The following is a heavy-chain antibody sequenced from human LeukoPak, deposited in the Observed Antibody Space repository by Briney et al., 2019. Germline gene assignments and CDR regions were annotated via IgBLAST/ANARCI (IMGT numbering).Heavy chain of an antibody. J-gene: IGHJ6*02. CDR1: GYTFTSYG. D-gene: IGHD6-13*01. CDR2: ISAYNGNT. V-gene: IGHV1-18*01. CDR3: ARDHGSSWYKDYYYGMDV. Sequence: ASVKVSCKASGYTFTSYGISWVRQAPGQGLEWMGWISAYNGNTNYAQKLQGRVTMTTDTSTSTAYMELRSLRSDDTAVYYCARDHGSSWYKDYYYGMDVWGQGTTVTVSS.